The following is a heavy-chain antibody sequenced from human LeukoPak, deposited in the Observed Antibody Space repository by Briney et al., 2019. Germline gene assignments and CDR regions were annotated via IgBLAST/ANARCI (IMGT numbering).Heavy chain of an antibody. V-gene: IGHV4-31*03. CDR1: GGSISSGGYY. CDR3: ARVYGSGSYYIPDNWFDP. D-gene: IGHD3-10*01. CDR2: IYYSGST. Sequence: PQTLSLTCTVSGGSISSGGYYWSWIRQHPEKGLEWIGYIYYSGSTYYNPSLKSRVTISVDTSKNQFSLKLSSVTAADTAVYYCARVYGSGSYYIPDNWFDPWGQGTLVTVSS. J-gene: IGHJ5*02.